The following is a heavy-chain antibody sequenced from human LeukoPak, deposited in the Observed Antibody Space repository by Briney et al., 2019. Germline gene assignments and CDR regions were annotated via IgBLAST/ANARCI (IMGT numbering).Heavy chain of an antibody. CDR3: ASQGGLRNDF. CDR1: GGSITSRDC. CDR2: ICLDGRI. D-gene: IGHD2-15*01. J-gene: IGHJ4*02. V-gene: IGHV4-4*02. Sequence: SETLSLTCGVSGGSITSRDCWCWVRQPPGKGLEWIGEICLDGRIHYTPSLKSRISISIDRSKDQFSLNLISVAAADTAIYFCASQGGLRNDFWGQGTLVTVSS.